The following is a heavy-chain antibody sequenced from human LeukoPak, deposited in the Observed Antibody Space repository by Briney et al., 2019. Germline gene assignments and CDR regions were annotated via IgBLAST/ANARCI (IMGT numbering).Heavy chain of an antibody. CDR3: ARHRISGRYSSSWYKAFDI. CDR1: GGSISSYY. D-gene: IGHD6-13*01. Sequence: SETLSLTCTVSGGSISSYYWSWIRQPPGKGLEGIGYSYYSGSANYNPSLTSRVTISVDTSKNQFSLKLSSVTAADTAVYYCARHRISGRYSSSWYKAFDIWGQGTMVTVSS. V-gene: IGHV4-59*01. J-gene: IGHJ3*02. CDR2: SYYSGSA.